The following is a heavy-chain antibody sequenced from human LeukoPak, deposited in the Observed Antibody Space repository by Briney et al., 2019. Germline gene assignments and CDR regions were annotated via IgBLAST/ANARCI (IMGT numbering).Heavy chain of an antibody. Sequence: PSETLSLTCAVYGGTFSGYYWSWIRHPPGKRLEWVGESNDSGGTNYNPSLKSRVTISADKSKNQVSLKLTSVTAADTAVYYCARLSVIVGSTLEYYYYYMDVWGQGTTVTVSS. V-gene: IGHV4-34*01. J-gene: IGHJ6*03. CDR1: GGTFSGYY. D-gene: IGHD1-26*01. CDR2: SNDSGGT. CDR3: ARLSVIVGSTLEYYYYYMDV.